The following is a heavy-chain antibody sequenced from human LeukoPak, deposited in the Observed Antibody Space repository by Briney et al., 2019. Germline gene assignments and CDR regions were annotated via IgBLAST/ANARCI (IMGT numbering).Heavy chain of an antibody. CDR2: IDGDESAT. CDR3: AELGITMIGGV. Sequence: GGSLRLSCAASGFTFRSHWMHWVRQAPGKGLIWVSRIDGDESATYYGDSVKGRFTISRDNAKNTLYLQMNNLRAEDTAVYYCAELGITMIGGVWGKGTTVTISS. J-gene: IGHJ6*04. D-gene: IGHD3-10*02. CDR1: GFTFRSHW. V-gene: IGHV3-74*01.